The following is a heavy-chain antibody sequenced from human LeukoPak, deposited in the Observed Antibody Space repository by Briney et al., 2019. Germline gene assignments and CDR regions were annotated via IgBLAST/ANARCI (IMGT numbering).Heavy chain of an antibody. Sequence: GGSLRLSCAASGFTFSSYAMSWVRQAPGKGLEWVSAISGSGGSTYYADSVKGRFTISRDNAKNTLYLQMNSLRAEDTAAYYCARDGYSFGHDFDYWGQGTLVTVSS. D-gene: IGHD5-18*01. CDR1: GFTFSSYA. J-gene: IGHJ4*02. V-gene: IGHV3-23*01. CDR2: ISGSGGST. CDR3: ARDGYSFGHDFDY.